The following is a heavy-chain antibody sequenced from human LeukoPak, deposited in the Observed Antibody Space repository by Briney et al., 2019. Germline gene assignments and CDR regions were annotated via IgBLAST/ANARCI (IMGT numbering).Heavy chain of an antibody. D-gene: IGHD5-24*01. V-gene: IGHV4-61*02. CDR3: ARRPGQRWLQFRHYFDY. CDR1: GDSISSGSYY. Sequence: SETLSLTCTVSGDSISSGSYYWSWIRQPAGKGLEWIGRIYNTGTTNYNPSLKSRVTISVDTSKNQFSLKLSSVTAADTAVYYCARRPGQRWLQFRHYFDYWGQGTLVTVSS. CDR2: IYNTGTT. J-gene: IGHJ4*02.